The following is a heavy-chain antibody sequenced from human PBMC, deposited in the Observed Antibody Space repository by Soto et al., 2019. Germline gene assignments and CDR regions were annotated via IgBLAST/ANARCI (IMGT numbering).Heavy chain of an antibody. CDR1: GFTFSSYA. V-gene: IGHV3-23*01. Sequence: GSLRLSCAASGFTFSSYAMSWVRQAPGKGLERVSAISGSGGSTYYADSVKGRFTISRDNSKNTLYLQMNSLRAEDTAVYYCAKQLVLRYYYDSSGYPYWGQGTLVTVSS. J-gene: IGHJ4*02. D-gene: IGHD3-22*01. CDR2: ISGSGGST. CDR3: AKQLVLRYYYDSSGYPY.